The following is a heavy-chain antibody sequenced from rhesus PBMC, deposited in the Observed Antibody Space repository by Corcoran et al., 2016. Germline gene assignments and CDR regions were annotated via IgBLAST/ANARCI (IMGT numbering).Heavy chain of an antibody. CDR2: SYGSGSST. CDR1: GGSIGSSY. Sequence: LQLQESGPGLVQPAETLSVTCAVSGGSIGSSYSSWIRPAPGKGPEWIGYSYGSGSSTNYNPSLKRRVTLSVDTSKNQRSLKLSSVTTADTAVYDCARARVAAIDSWGQGVLVTVSS. D-gene: IGHD4-29*01. J-gene: IGHJ4*01. V-gene: IGHV4-169*01. CDR3: ARARVAAIDS.